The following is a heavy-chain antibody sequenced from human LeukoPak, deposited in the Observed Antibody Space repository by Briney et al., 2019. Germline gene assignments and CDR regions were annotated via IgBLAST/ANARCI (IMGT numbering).Heavy chain of an antibody. Sequence: ASVKVSCKASGYTFTSYGISWVRQAPGQGLEWMGWISAYNGNTNYAQKFQGRVTITADESTSTAYMELSSLRSEDTAVYYCARDNGLNYYGMDVWGQGTTVTVSS. J-gene: IGHJ6*02. CDR2: ISAYNGNT. D-gene: IGHD3-16*01. CDR1: GYTFTSYG. CDR3: ARDNGLNYYGMDV. V-gene: IGHV1-18*01.